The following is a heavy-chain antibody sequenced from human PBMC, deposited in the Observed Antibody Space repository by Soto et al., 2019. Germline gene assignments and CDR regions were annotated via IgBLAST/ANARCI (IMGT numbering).Heavy chain of an antibody. CDR2: MNPNSGNT. Sequence: QVQLVQSGAEVKKPGASVKVSCKASGYTFTSYDINWVRQATGQGLEWMGWMNPNSGNTGYAQKFQGRVTMTRNTSISTAYMELSSLRSEDTAVYYCARGDIVVVPAAISEGFDYWGQGPLVTVSS. CDR1: GYTFTSYD. V-gene: IGHV1-8*01. CDR3: ARGDIVVVPAAISEGFDY. J-gene: IGHJ4*02. D-gene: IGHD2-2*01.